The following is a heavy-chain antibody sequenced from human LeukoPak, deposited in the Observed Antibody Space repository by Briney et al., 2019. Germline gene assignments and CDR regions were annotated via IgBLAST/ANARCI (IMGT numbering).Heavy chain of an antibody. D-gene: IGHD6-19*01. Sequence: GGSLRLSCAASGFTFSSYAMHWVRQAPGKGLEWVAVISYDGSNKYYADSVKGRFTISRDNSKNTLYLQMNSLRAEDTAVYYCARVGQGWYVRGGSDYWGQGALVTVSS. CDR1: GFTFSSYA. V-gene: IGHV3-30*04. CDR3: ARVGQGWYVRGGSDY. J-gene: IGHJ4*02. CDR2: ISYDGSNK.